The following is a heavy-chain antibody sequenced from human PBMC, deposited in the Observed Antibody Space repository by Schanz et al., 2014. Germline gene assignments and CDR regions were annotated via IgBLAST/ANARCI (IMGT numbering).Heavy chain of an antibody. J-gene: IGHJ6*03. D-gene: IGHD2-2*02. CDR2: IIPILGIA. V-gene: IGHV1-69*02. Sequence: QVQLVQSGAEVKKPGSSVKVSCKASGGTFSSYSISWVRQAPGQGLEWMGRIIPILGIANYAQKFQGRVTNTADKSTNTAYMDLSSLRSEDTAVYYCAGTYCSSTSCYTGYYYMDVWGKGTTVTVSS. CDR1: GGTFSSYS. CDR3: AGTYCSSTSCYTGYYYMDV.